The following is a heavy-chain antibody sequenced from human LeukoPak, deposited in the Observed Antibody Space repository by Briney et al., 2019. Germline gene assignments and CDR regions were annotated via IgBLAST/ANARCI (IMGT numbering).Heavy chain of an antibody. V-gene: IGHV3-23*01. CDR3: VRWGDYYQSLFDS. D-gene: IGHD3-3*01. Sequence: GGSLRLSCAASGFTFSSYAMNWVRQAPGKGLEWVSAISGSGDSTYYADSVKGRFTISRDNSKNTLYLQMNSLRAEDTAVYYCVRWGDYYQSLFDSWGQGTLVTVSS. CDR1: GFTFSSYA. CDR2: ISGSGDST. J-gene: IGHJ4*02.